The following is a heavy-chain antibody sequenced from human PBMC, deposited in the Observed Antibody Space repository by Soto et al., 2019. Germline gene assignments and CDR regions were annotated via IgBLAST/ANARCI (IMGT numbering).Heavy chain of an antibody. CDR2: ISYDGSNK. Sequence: GGSLRLSCAASGFTFSSYGMHWVRQAPGKGLEWVAVISYDGSNKYYADSVKGRFTISRDNSKNTLYLQMNSLRAEDTAVYYCAKGEYSSSSRGPTYYYYYMDVWGKGTTVTVSS. J-gene: IGHJ6*03. CDR3: AKGEYSSSSRGPTYYYYYMDV. CDR1: GFTFSSYG. V-gene: IGHV3-30*18. D-gene: IGHD6-6*01.